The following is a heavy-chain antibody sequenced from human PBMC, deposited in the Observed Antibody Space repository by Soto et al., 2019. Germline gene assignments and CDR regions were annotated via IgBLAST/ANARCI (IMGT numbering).Heavy chain of an antibody. J-gene: IGHJ3*02. V-gene: IGHV3-23*01. CDR1: GFTVSSHA. CDR3: APHVSCSGGSCQYDAFAI. D-gene: IGHD2-15*01. Sequence: EVQVLESGGGLVQPGGSLRLSCEGSGFTVSSHAMTWIRQAPGKGPEWVSTITADGGTYYADSVKGRFAMSRDTSESTLYLQMNSLGAEDTAAYYCAPHVSCSGGSCQYDAFAIRGQGTMVTDSS. CDR2: ITADGGT.